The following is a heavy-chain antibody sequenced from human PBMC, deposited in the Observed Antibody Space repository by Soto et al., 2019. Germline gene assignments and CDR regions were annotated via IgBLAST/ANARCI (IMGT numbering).Heavy chain of an antibody. J-gene: IGHJ4*02. Sequence: GGSLRLSCAASGFTCSSYAMSWVRQAPGKGLEWVSAISGSGGSTYYADSVKGRFTISRDNSKNTLYLQMNSLRAEDTAVYYCANPSSPYCSSTSCYSPFDYWGQGTLVTVSS. V-gene: IGHV3-23*01. CDR1: GFTCSSYA. D-gene: IGHD2-2*01. CDR2: ISGSGGST. CDR3: ANPSSPYCSSTSCYSPFDY.